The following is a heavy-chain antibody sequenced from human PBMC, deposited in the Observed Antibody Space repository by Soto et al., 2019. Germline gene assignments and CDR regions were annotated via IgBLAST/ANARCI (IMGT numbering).Heavy chain of an antibody. D-gene: IGHD2-8*01. CDR1: GTSISSYY. J-gene: IGHJ4*02. V-gene: IGHV4-59*01. CDR3: ARYNSYAIDY. Sequence: PSETLSLTCTVSGTSISSYYWSWIRQPPGKGLEWIANIHYSGTTNYNPSLASRVSLSVDTSKNQFSLKMTSVTAADRAMYFCARYNSYAIDYWGRGTLVTVSS. CDR2: IHYSGTT.